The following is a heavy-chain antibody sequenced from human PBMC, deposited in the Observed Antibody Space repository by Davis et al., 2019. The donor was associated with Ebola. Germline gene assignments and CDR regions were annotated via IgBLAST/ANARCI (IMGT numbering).Heavy chain of an antibody. CDR2: INPRDSDT. V-gene: IGHV5-51*01. CDR1: GYIFTSYW. Sequence: GESLKISCKGSGYIFTSYWIGWVRQMSGKGLEWMGIINPRDSDTRYSPSFQGQVTISADKSIRTAYLQWSSLKASDTAIYYCASLRRTITGMDDGFDIWGQGTMVTVSS. CDR3: ASLRRTITGMDDGFDI. D-gene: IGHD1-20*01. J-gene: IGHJ3*02.